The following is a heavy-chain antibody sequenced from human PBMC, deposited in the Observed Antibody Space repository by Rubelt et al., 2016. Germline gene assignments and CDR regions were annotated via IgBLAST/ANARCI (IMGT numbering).Heavy chain of an antibody. CDR3: AKGILRWSVGYGMDV. CDR1: GFTFDDYA. J-gene: IGHJ6*02. CDR2: ISWNSGSI. D-gene: IGHD4-23*01. V-gene: IGHV3-9*01. Sequence: EVQLVESGGGLVQPGRSLRLSCAASGFTFDDYAMHWVRLAPGKGLEWVSGISWNSGSIGYADSVKGRFTISRDNAKNSLYLQMNSLRAEDTALYYCAKGILRWSVGYGMDVWGQGTTVTVSS.